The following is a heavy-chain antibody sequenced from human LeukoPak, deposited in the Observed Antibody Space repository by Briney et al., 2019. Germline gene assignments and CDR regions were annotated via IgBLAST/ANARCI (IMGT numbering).Heavy chain of an antibody. CDR2: ISGSGSST. CDR3: ARDSSYGDYLFDY. Sequence: GGSLRLSCAASGFIFGSHTMSWVRQAPGKGLKFVSAISGSGSSTYYADSVKGRFTISRDNAKNSLYLQMNSLRAEDTAVYYCARDSSYGDYLFDYWGQGTLVTVSS. V-gene: IGHV3-21*01. J-gene: IGHJ4*02. D-gene: IGHD4-17*01. CDR1: GFIFGSHT.